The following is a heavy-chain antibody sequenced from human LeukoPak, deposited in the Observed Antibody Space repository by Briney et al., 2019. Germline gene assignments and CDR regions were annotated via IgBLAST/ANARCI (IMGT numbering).Heavy chain of an antibody. D-gene: IGHD3-22*01. CDR1: GFTFGTYA. CDR2: ISSSSSYI. Sequence: GGSLRLSCAASGFTFGTYAMNWVRQAPGKGLEWVSSISSSSSYIYYADSVKGRFTISRDNAKNSLYLQMNSLRAEDTAVYYCARDREYYYDSSGYLAWGQGTLVTVSS. J-gene: IGHJ5*02. CDR3: ARDREYYYDSSGYLA. V-gene: IGHV3-21*01.